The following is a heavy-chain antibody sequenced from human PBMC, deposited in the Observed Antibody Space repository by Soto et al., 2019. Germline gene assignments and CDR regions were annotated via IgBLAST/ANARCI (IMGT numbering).Heavy chain of an antibody. D-gene: IGHD7-27*01. CDR2: IYWDDDK. CDR3: AHSLIPNWGSRGAFDY. V-gene: IGHV2-5*02. CDR1: GFSLSTSGVG. J-gene: IGHJ4*02. Sequence: QITLKESGPTLVKPTQTLTLTCTFSGFSLSTSGVGVGWIRQPPGKALEWLALIYWDDDKRYSPSLKSRLTRTKDTSKNQVVLTMTNMDPVDTATYYCAHSLIPNWGSRGAFDYWGQGTLVTVSS.